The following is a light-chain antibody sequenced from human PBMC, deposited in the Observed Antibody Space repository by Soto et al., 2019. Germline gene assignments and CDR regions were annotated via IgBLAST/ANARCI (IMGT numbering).Light chain of an antibody. CDR2: KAS. CDR1: QSISSW. J-gene: IGKJ2*01. V-gene: IGKV1-5*03. CDR3: QQYNSYSYA. Sequence: DIQMTQSPSTLSASVGDRVTITCRASQSISSWLAWYQQKPGKAPKLLIYKASSLESGVPSRFSGSGSGTEFTLTVSSLQPDDFATYDCQQYNSYSYAFGQGTKVDI.